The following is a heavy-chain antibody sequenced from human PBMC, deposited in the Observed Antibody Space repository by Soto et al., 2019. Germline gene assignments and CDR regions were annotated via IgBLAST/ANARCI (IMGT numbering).Heavy chain of an antibody. Sequence: PGGSLRLSCTASGFTFGDYAMSWFRQAPGKGLEWVGFIRSKAYGGTTEYAASVKGRFTISRDDSKSIAYLQMNSLKTEDTAVYYCTRDLDVYYYDSSGYSDYWGQGTLVTVSS. CDR3: TRDLDVYYYDSSGYSDY. CDR2: IRSKAYGGTT. J-gene: IGHJ4*02. CDR1: GFTFGDYA. V-gene: IGHV3-49*03. D-gene: IGHD3-22*01.